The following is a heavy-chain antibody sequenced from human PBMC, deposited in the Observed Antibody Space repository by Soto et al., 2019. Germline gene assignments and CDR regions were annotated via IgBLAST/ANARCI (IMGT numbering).Heavy chain of an antibody. J-gene: IGHJ4*02. D-gene: IGHD6-19*01. Sequence: PVTLCVPCTVSGGSLRDPIYLWGWFRQPPGKGLEWIGSIHYSGSTHYNPSLTSRVTISVDPSKSQLSLNLTSVTPADTSVYYCARHMRAVAAPLANWGQGPVVT. CDR2: IHYSGST. CDR3: ARHMRAVAAPLAN. V-gene: IGHV4-39*01. CDR1: GGSLRDPIYL.